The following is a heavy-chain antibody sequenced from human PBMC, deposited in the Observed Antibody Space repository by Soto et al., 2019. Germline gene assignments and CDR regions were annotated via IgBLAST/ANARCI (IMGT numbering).Heavy chain of an antibody. CDR1: GYSFMHWW. Sequence: GESLKISCQGSGYSFMHWWFGWVRQMPGKGLEWMGIIYPGDSETRYSPSFQGQVTISHDKSISTAFLQWSSLQASDSAMYYCARGGAAYGLDYWGQGTLVTVSS. J-gene: IGHJ4*02. CDR2: IYPGDSET. CDR3: ARGGAAYGLDY. D-gene: IGHD3-10*01. V-gene: IGHV5-51*01.